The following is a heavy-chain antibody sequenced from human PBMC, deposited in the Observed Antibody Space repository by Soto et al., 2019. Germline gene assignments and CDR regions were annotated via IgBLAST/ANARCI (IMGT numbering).Heavy chain of an antibody. D-gene: IGHD6-13*01. J-gene: IGHJ6*02. V-gene: IGHV4-59*05. Sequence: SETLSLTCSVSGGSIGSYYWSWIRQPPGKGLEWIGSIYYSGSTYYNPSLKSRVTISVDTSKNQFSLKLSSVTAADTAVYYCARLPWAAAGTYYGMDVWGQGTTVTVSS. CDR2: IYYSGST. CDR1: GGSIGSYY. CDR3: ARLPWAAAGTYYGMDV.